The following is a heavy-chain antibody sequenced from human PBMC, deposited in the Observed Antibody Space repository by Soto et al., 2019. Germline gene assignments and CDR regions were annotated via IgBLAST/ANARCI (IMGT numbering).Heavy chain of an antibody. V-gene: IGHV3-13*01. CDR3: ARDPRYCSGGSCYYYGMDV. CDR2: IGTAGDT. Sequence: GWSLRLACAASVFTFISYDMHWVRQATGKGLEWVSAIGTAGDTYYPGSVKGRFTISRENAKNSLYLQMNSLRAGDTAVYYCARDPRYCSGGSCYYYGMDVWGQGTTVTVSS. D-gene: IGHD2-15*01. J-gene: IGHJ6*02. CDR1: VFTFISYD.